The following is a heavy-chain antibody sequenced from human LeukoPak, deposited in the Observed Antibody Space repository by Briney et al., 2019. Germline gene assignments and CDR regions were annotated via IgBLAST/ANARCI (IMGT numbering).Heavy chain of an antibody. CDR3: ARERDNGYCSSISCYAFDY. V-gene: IGHV1-46*01. CDR2: INPSGGIT. Sequence: ASVKVSCKASGYTFTNYYMHWVRQAPGQGLEWMGIINPSGGITNYAQKFQGRVTMTRDMSTSTVYMELSSLRSEDTAVYYCARERDNGYCSSISCYAFDYWGQGTLVTVSS. D-gene: IGHD2-2*01. J-gene: IGHJ4*02. CDR1: GYTFTNYY.